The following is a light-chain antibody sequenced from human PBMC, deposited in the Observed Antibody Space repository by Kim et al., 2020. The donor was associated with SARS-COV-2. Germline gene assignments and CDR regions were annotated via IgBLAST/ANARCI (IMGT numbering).Light chain of an antibody. J-gene: IGKJ2*01. V-gene: IGKV4-1*01. CDR1: QSVLYSSNNRNY. Sequence: DIVMTQSQDSLAVSLGERATINCKSSQSVLYSSNNRNYLAWYQQKPGQPPKLLIDWASTRESGVPDRFGGSGSGTDFTLTISSLQAEDVAVYYCQQYYSTPHTFGQGTKLEI. CDR2: WAS. CDR3: QQYYSTPHT.